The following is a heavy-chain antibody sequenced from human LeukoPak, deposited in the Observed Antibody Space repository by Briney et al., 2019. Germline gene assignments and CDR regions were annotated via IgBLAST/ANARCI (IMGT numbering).Heavy chain of an antibody. D-gene: IGHD2-15*01. CDR2: IEEDGSEK. CDR3: AKGSDYPDY. Sequence: GGSLRLSCVSSGFTFNNYAMNWVRQAPGKGLEWVANIEEDGSEKYYVDSVKGRFTISRDNSKNTLYLQMNSLRAEDTAVYYCAKGSDYPDYWGQGTLVTVSS. V-gene: IGHV3-7*03. CDR1: GFTFNNYA. J-gene: IGHJ4*02.